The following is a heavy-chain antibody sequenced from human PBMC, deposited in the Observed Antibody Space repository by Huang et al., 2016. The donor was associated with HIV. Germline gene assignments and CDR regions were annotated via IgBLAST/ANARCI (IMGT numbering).Heavy chain of an antibody. J-gene: IGHJ4*02. CDR1: GYTFSNYD. CDR3: ATLPPVNYGRSGGRVRDY. CDR2: MNPNNGNT. V-gene: IGHV1-8*01. Sequence: QVQLVQSGAEVKKPGASVKVSCKASGYTFSNYDINWVRQAPGKGREWMGWMNPNNGNTGYARKFQGRVTMTRSTSISTAYMELSRLRFEDTAVYYCATLPPVNYGRSGGRVRDYWGQGSLVTVSS. D-gene: IGHD2-15*01.